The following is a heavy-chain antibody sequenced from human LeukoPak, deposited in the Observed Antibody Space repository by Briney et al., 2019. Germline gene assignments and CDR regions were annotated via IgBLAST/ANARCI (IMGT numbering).Heavy chain of an antibody. Sequence: GGSLRLSCAASGFTFSDYYMSWIRQAPGKGLEWVSYISSSGSTIYYADSVKGRFTISRDNAKNSLYLQMNSLRAEDTALYYCAKAAQWELAVDAFDIWGQGTMVTVSS. V-gene: IGHV3-11*01. J-gene: IGHJ3*02. CDR1: GFTFSDYY. D-gene: IGHD1-26*01. CDR3: AKAAQWELAVDAFDI. CDR2: ISSSGSTI.